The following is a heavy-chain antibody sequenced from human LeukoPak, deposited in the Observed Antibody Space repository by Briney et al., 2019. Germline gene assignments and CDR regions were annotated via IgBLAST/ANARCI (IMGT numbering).Heavy chain of an antibody. D-gene: IGHD2-21*02. CDR2: IYYSGST. J-gene: IGHJ4*02. CDR3: ARGDCGGDCPFDY. V-gene: IGHV4-59*01. Sequence: SETLSLTCTVSGGSISSCYWSWIRQPPGKGLERIGYIYYSGSTNYNPSLKSRVTISVDTSKNQFSLKLSSVTAADTAVYYCARGDCGGDCPFDYWGQGTLVTVSS. CDR1: GGSISSCY.